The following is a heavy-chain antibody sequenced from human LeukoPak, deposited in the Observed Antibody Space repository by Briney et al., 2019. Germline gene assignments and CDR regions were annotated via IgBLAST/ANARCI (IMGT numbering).Heavy chain of an antibody. D-gene: IGHD6-19*01. Sequence: SETLSLTCAVYGGSFSGYYWSWIRQPPGKGLEWIGEINHSGSTNYNPSLKSRVTISVDTSKNQFSLKLSSVTAADTAVYCCARVGIAVAGIGFDYWGQGTLVTVSS. CDR1: GGSFSGYY. CDR3: ARVGIAVAGIGFDY. J-gene: IGHJ4*02. V-gene: IGHV4-34*01. CDR2: INHSGST.